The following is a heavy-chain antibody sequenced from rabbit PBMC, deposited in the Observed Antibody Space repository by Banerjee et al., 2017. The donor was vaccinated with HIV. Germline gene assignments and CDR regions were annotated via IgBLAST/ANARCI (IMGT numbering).Heavy chain of an antibody. CDR1: GIDFSSYG. CDR3: ARRAYARSSGYWYYFNL. V-gene: IGHV1S47*01. J-gene: IGHJ4*01. CDR2: IYPDYGST. D-gene: IGHD1-1*01. Sequence: QEQLVESGGGLVTLGGSLKLSCKASGIDFSSYGISWVRQAPGKGLEWIAYIYPDYGSTDYASWVNGRFSISRSTSLNTVTLQMTSLTAADTATYFCARRAYARSSGYWYYFNLWGPGTLVTVS.